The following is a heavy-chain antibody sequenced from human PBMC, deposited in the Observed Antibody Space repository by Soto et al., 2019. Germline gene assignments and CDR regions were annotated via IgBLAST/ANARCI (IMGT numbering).Heavy chain of an antibody. D-gene: IGHD2-15*01. Sequence: EVQLVESGGGLVQPGGSLRLSCAASGFTFSSYWMHWVRQAPGKGLVWVSRINSDGSSTSYADSVKGRFTISRDNAKNTLYLQMNSLRAEDTAVYYCVRTSLVVAAATREDYWGQGTRVPVSS. V-gene: IGHV3-74*01. CDR2: INSDGSST. J-gene: IGHJ4*02. CDR3: VRTSLVVAAATREDY. CDR1: GFTFSSYW.